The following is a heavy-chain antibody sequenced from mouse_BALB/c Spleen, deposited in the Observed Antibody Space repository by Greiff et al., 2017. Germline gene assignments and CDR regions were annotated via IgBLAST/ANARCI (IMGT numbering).Heavy chain of an antibody. J-gene: IGHJ3*01. CDR2: IDPANGNT. CDR3: ARERDGLPFAY. Sequence: VHVKQSGAELVKPGASVKLSCTASGFNIKDTYMHWVKQRPEQGLEWIGRIDPANGNTKYDPKFQGKATITADTSSNTAYLQLSSLTSEDTAVYYCARERDGLPFAYWGQGTLVTVSA. V-gene: IGHV14-3*02. CDR1: GFNIKDTY. D-gene: IGHD2-3*01.